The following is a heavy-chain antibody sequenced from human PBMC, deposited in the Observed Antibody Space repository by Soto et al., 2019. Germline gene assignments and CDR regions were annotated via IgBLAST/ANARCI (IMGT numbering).Heavy chain of an antibody. CDR2: INQDGSER. V-gene: IGHV3-7*03. Sequence: HPGGSLRLSCAGSGLTFRNDWLSWVRQAPGKGLEWVANINQDGSERYYVDSVRGRFTISRDNVENSLYLQLNSLRPEDTAVYYCAVYGYGVSAAGYWGQGTLVTVSS. CDR3: AVYGYGVSAAGY. CDR1: GLTFRNDW. D-gene: IGHD4-17*01. J-gene: IGHJ4*02.